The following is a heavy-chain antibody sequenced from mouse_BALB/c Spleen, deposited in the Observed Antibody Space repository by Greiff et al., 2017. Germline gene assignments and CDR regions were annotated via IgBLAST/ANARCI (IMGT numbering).Heavy chain of an antibody. J-gene: IGHJ4*01. D-gene: IGHD2-1*01. CDR2: IYPGNSDT. CDR3: TREGPYYGNYDYAMDY. CDR1: GYTFTSYW. V-gene: IGHV1-5*01. Sequence: EVQLQQSGTVLARPGASVKMSCKASGYTFTSYWMHWVKQRPGQGLEWIGAIYPGNSDTSYNQKFKGKAKLTAVTSTSTAYMELSSLTNEDSAVYYCTREGPYYGNYDYAMDYWGQGTSVTVSS.